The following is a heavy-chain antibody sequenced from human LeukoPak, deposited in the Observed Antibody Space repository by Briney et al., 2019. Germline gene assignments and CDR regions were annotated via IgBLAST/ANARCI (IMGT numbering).Heavy chain of an antibody. CDR2: INPNSGGT. CDR1: GCTFTGYY. Sequence: GASVKVSCKASGCTFTGYYLHWVRQAPGQGLEWMGWINPNSGGTNYAQKFQGWVTMTRDTSISTAYMELSRLRSDDTAVYYCASLGASRAPLDDAFDIWGQGTRVTVSS. J-gene: IGHJ3*02. V-gene: IGHV1-2*04. D-gene: IGHD3-16*01. CDR3: ASLGASRAPLDDAFDI.